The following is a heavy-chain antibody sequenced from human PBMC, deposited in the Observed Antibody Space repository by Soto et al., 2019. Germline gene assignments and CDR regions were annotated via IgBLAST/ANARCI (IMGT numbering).Heavy chain of an antibody. Sequence: GGSLRLSCAASGFTFSSYGMHWVRQAPGKGLEWVAVIWYDGSNKYYADTVKGRFTISRDNSKNTLYLQMNSLRAEDTAVYYCARVKSRYCSSTSCSLFDYWGQGTLVTVS. J-gene: IGHJ4*02. D-gene: IGHD2-2*01. CDR3: ARVKSRYCSSTSCSLFDY. CDR1: GFTFSSYG. V-gene: IGHV3-33*01. CDR2: IWYDGSNK.